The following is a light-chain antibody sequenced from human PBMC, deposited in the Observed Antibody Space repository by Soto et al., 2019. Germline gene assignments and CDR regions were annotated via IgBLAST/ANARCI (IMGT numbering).Light chain of an antibody. CDR2: DAS. CDR3: QHMRP. J-gene: IGKJ1*01. Sequence: DIQMTQSPSTLSASIGDRVTITCRASQNINNWIAWYQQKPGKAPKFLIYDASTLESGVPSRFSGSGFGTESSLTISSLQPDDFGSYYCQHMRPFGQGTKVDIX. CDR1: QNINNW. V-gene: IGKV1-5*01.